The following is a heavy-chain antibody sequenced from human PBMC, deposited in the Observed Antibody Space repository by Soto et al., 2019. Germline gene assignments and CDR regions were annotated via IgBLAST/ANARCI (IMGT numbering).Heavy chain of an antibody. J-gene: IGHJ5*02. D-gene: IGHD3-3*01. CDR3: ARGRFLEWLLDLSFDP. CDR2: INPNSGGT. CDR1: GYTFTGYY. Sequence: ASVKVSCKASGYTFTGYYMHWVRQAPGQGLEWMGWINPNSGGTNYAQKFQGWVTMTRDTSISTAYMELSRLRSDDTAVYYCARGRFLEWLLDLSFDPWGQGTLVSVSS. V-gene: IGHV1-2*04.